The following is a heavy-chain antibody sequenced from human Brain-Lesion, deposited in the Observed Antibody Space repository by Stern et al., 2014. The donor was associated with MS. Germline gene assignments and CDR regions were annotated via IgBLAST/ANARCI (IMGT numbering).Heavy chain of an antibody. V-gene: IGHV4-61*02. D-gene: IGHD2-2*01. CDR1: GGSISSGGYY. CDR3: ARGRVVPGFQYYATDV. Sequence: VQLVQSGPGLVKPSQTLSLSCTVSGGSISSGGYYWSWIRQPAGKGLEWIGRIFNSGRTSYNPSPKSSVTISIATSKNQSSLRRTPMAAADTAVYYCARGRVVPGFQYYATDVWGQGTTVIVSS. J-gene: IGHJ6*02. CDR2: IFNSGRT.